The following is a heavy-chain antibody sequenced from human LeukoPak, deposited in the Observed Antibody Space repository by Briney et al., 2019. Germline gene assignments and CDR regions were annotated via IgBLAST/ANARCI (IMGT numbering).Heavy chain of an antibody. J-gene: IGHJ4*02. CDR2: ISYDGGDK. Sequence: PGRSLRLSCVASGFTFSSYGMHWVRQAPGKGPEWVALISYDGGDKYYVDSVKGRFTISRDNSKNTLYLQMNSLRAEDTAVYYCAKVRYSSGWPKFDYWGQGTLVTVSS. CDR3: AKVRYSSGWPKFDY. CDR1: GFTFSSYG. V-gene: IGHV3-30*18. D-gene: IGHD6-19*01.